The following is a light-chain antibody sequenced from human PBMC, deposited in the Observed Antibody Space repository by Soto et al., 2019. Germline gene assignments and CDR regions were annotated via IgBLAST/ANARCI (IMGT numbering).Light chain of an antibody. CDR3: QQYGNSPQT. Sequence: EIGLTQSPGTLSLCPGERATLSCRASQTVSSSFLAWYQQTPGQAPTLLIYAASSRATGIPDRFSGSGSGTDFTLTISRLEPEDFAVYYCQQYGNSPQTFGQGTKVDIK. CDR1: QTVSSSF. CDR2: AAS. J-gene: IGKJ1*01. V-gene: IGKV3-20*01.